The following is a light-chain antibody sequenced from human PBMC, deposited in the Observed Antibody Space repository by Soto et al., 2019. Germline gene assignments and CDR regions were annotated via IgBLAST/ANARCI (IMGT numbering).Light chain of an antibody. CDR3: GTWDSSLTAVV. Sequence: QSVLTQPPSMSAAPGQKVTISCSGSSCNIGKTYVSWYQQFPGTAPKLLIYDNNKRPSGIPDRFSGSKSGTSATLGITGLQTGDEADYYCGTWDSSLTAVVFGGGTKLTVL. CDR1: SCNIGKTY. J-gene: IGLJ2*01. V-gene: IGLV1-51*01. CDR2: DNN.